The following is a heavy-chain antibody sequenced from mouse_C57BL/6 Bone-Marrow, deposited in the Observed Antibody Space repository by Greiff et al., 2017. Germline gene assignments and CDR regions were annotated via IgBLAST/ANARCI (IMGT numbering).Heavy chain of an antibody. Sequence: QVQLQQPGAELVKPGASVKLSCKASGYTFTSYWMQWVKQRPGQGLEWIGEIDPSDSYTNYNQKFKGKATLTVDTSSSTAYMQLSSLTSEDSAVYYCAREGYYDSSYWDIDVWGTGTTVTVSS. J-gene: IGHJ1*03. CDR3: AREGYYDSSYWDIDV. CDR1: GYTFTSYW. CDR2: IDPSDSYT. V-gene: IGHV1-50*01. D-gene: IGHD1-1*01.